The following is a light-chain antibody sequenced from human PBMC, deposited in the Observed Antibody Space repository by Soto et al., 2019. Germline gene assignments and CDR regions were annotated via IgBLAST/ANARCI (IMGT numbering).Light chain of an antibody. J-gene: IGKJ3*01. V-gene: IGKV3-20*01. CDR3: QQYGSSPFT. Sequence: EIVLTQSPGTLSLSPGDRVTLSCMASESFSSSYLAWYQQKPGQAPRLLIYGASIRATGIPDRFSGRGSGTDFTLTISRLEPEDFAVYYCQQYGSSPFTFGPGTKVDIK. CDR1: ESFSSSY. CDR2: GAS.